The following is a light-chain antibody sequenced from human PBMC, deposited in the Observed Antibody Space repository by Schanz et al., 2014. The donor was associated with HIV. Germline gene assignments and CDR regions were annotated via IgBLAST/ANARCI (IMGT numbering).Light chain of an antibody. CDR1: SSSIKTNT. CDR3: QSYDSSLSVVV. Sequence: QSVLTQPPSASGTPGQRVTISCSGSSSSIKTNTVHWFQQLPGTAPKLLIYRNNQRPSGVPDRFSGSKSGTSASLAISGLQSQDEADYYCQSYDSSLSVVVFGGGTKLTVL. CDR2: RNN. J-gene: IGLJ2*01. V-gene: IGLV1-44*01.